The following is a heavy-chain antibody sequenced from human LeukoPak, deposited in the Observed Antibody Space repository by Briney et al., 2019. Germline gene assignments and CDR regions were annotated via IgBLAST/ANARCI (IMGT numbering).Heavy chain of an antibody. J-gene: IGHJ4*02. D-gene: IGHD3-10*01. Sequence: KPSETLSLTCTVSGGSISSTTYYWGWIRQPPGRWLEWIGSIYYSGSTYYNPSLKSRVTISADTSKNQFSLRLTSVTAADTAVYYCARLWDYWGQGTPVTVSS. CDR3: ARLWDY. CDR2: IYYSGST. V-gene: IGHV4-39*01. CDR1: GGSISSTTYY.